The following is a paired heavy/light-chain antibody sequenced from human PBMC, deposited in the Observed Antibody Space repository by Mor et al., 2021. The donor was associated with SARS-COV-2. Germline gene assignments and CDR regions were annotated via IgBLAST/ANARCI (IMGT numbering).Light chain of an antibody. CDR1: QIINIY. V-gene: IGKV1-39*01. CDR2: AAS. J-gene: IGKJ2*01. CDR3: QQSYSMYT. Sequence: DIQMTQSPSSLSASVGDRVTITCRASQIINIYLNWYQQKPRKAPKLLIYAASSLQSGVPSRFSGSGSGTDFTLTISSLQPEDFAIYYCQQSYSMYTFGQGTKLEIK.
Heavy chain of an antibody. CDR1: GGSISNYY. D-gene: IGHD1-1*01. CDR2: IYYNGNT. Sequence: QVQLQESGPRLVKPSETLSLTCTVSGGSISNYYWSWIRQSPEKGLEWIGYIYYNGNTNYNPSLKSRVTMSVDTSKNQFSLKLSSVTAADTAVYYCARRETLQSDYFDYWGQGTLVTVSS. V-gene: IGHV4-59*01. J-gene: IGHJ4*02. CDR3: ARRETLQSDYFDY.